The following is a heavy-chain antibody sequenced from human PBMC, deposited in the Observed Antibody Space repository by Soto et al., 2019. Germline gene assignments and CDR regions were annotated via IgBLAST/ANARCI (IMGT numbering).Heavy chain of an antibody. Sequence: PGGSLRLSCAASGFTFSSYAMSWVRQAPGKGLEWVSAISGSGGSTYYADSVKGRFTISRDNSKNTLYLQMNSLRAEDTAVYYCAKGRRRNRGLTGTPFYWGQGTLVTVSS. V-gene: IGHV3-23*01. J-gene: IGHJ4*02. CDR1: GFTFSSYA. D-gene: IGHD1-1*01. CDR2: ISGSGGST. CDR3: AKGRRRNRGLTGTPFY.